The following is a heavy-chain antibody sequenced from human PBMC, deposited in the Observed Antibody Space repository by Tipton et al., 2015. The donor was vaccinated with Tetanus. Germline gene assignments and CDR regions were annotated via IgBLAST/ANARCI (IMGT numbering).Heavy chain of an antibody. D-gene: IGHD6-25*01. Sequence: SLRLSCAASGFSFSAYEMSWVRQAPGMGLEWVAYISNVGASIYYAESVKGRFTISRDNAKNSVHLQMNSRRAGDTAVYYCARHAFSSGCFDWWGQGTLVTVSS. V-gene: IGHV3-48*03. J-gene: IGHJ4*02. CDR3: ARHAFSSGCFDW. CDR2: ISNVGASI. CDR1: GFSFSAYE.